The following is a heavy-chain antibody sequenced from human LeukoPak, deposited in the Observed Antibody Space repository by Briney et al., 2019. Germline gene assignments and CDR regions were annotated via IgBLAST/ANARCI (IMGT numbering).Heavy chain of an antibody. CDR1: GYTFTGYY. D-gene: IGHD5-18*01. CDR3: ARGRGDTALSYYFDY. V-gene: IGHV1-46*01. Sequence: ASVKVSCKASGYTFTGYYMHWVRQAPGQGLEWMGIINPSGGSTSYAQKFQGRVTMTRDTSTSTVYMELSSLRSEDTAVYYCARGRGDTALSYYFDYWGQGTLVTVSS. CDR2: INPSGGST. J-gene: IGHJ4*02.